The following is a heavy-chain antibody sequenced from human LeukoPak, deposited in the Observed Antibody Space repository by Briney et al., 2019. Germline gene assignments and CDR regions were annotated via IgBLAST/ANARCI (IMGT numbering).Heavy chain of an antibody. V-gene: IGHV1-69*05. CDR3: ASGVTMIASSRYYYYMDV. CDR1: GGTFSSYA. Sequence: ASVKVSCKASGGTFSSYAISWVRQAPGQGLEWMGGIIPIFGTANYAQKFQGRVTITTDESTSTAYMELSSLRSEDTAVYYCASGVTMIASSRYYYYMDVWGKGTTVTVSS. D-gene: IGHD3-22*01. CDR2: IIPIFGTA. J-gene: IGHJ6*03.